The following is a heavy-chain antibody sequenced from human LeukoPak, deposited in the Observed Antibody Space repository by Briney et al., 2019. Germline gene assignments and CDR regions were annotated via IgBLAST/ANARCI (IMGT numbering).Heavy chain of an antibody. J-gene: IGHJ6*03. D-gene: IGHD1-1*01. Sequence: PGGSLRLSCATSGFTFSGSAMHWVRQASGEGLEWIGRIRNKGNSYATVYAASVKGRFIISRDDSKNTAYLQMNSLKTEDTAVYYCTRQGGTRDQDYYYYMDVWGKGTTVTVSS. V-gene: IGHV3-73*01. CDR2: IRNKGNSYAT. CDR1: GFTFSGSA. CDR3: TRQGGTRDQDYYYYMDV.